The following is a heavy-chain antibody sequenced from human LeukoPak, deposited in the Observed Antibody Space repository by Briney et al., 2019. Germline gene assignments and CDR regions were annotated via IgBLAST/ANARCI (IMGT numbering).Heavy chain of an antibody. Sequence: PGGSLRLSRAASGFTFSSYAMSWVRQAPGKGLEWVSAISGSGDKTFYADSVKGRFTISRDNSKNTLFLQMNSLKAEDTAVYYCVKALPDGGSCDYWGQGTLVTVSS. CDR2: ISGSGDKT. J-gene: IGHJ4*02. CDR1: GFTFSSYA. CDR3: VKALPDGGSCDY. D-gene: IGHD2-15*01. V-gene: IGHV3-23*01.